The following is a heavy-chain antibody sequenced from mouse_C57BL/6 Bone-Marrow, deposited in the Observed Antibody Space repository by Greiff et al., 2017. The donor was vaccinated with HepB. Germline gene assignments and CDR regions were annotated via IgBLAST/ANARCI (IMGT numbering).Heavy chain of an antibody. CDR1: GYTFTSYW. Sequence: QVQLQQPGAELVRPGSSVKLSCKASGYTFTSYWMDWVKQRPGQGLEWIGNIYPSDSETHYNQKFKDKATLTVDKSSSTAYMQRSSLTSEDSAVYYCARWITTVVDWYFDVWGTGTTVTVSS. J-gene: IGHJ1*03. CDR2: IYPSDSET. D-gene: IGHD1-1*01. V-gene: IGHV1-61*01. CDR3: ARWITTVVDWYFDV.